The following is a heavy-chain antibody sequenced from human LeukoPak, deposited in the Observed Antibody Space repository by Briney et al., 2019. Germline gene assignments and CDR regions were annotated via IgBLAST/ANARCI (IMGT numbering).Heavy chain of an antibody. Sequence: GGSLRLSCAASGFTFSDAWMTWVRLAPGKGLEWVGRIKSQTDGGTKDYAAPVKGRFTISRDDSKNTLYLQMNSLKTEDTAMYYCTTLGYSYGQFDYWGQGALVTVSS. J-gene: IGHJ4*02. CDR3: TTLGYSYGQFDY. CDR1: GFTFSDAW. V-gene: IGHV3-15*01. CDR2: IKSQTDGGTK. D-gene: IGHD5-18*01.